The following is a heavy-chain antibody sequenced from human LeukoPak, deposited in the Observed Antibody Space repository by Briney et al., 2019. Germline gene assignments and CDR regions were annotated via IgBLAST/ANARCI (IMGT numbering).Heavy chain of an antibody. CDR2: IYHSGST. V-gene: IGHV4-30-2*01. CDR1: GGSISSGGYY. Sequence: SETLSLTCTVSGGSISSGGYYWSWIRQPPGKGLEWIGYIYHSGSTYYNPSLKSRVTISVDRSKNQFSLKLSSVTAADTAVYYCARDVTVPTRYYMDVWGKGTTVTVSS. J-gene: IGHJ6*03. D-gene: IGHD5-12*01. CDR3: ARDVTVPTRYYMDV.